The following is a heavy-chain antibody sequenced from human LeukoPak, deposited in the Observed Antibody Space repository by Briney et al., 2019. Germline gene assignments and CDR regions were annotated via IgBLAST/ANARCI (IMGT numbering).Heavy chain of an antibody. CDR3: ARDPGLVPAATNWFDP. V-gene: IGHV1-18*01. CDR2: ISAYNGNT. Sequence: ASVKVSCKASGYTFTSYGISWVRQAPGQGLEWMGWISAYNGNTNYARKLQGRVTMTTDTSTSTAYMELRSLRSDDTAVYYCARDPGLVPAATNWFDPWGQGTLVTVSS. CDR1: GYTFTSYG. J-gene: IGHJ5*02. D-gene: IGHD2-2*01.